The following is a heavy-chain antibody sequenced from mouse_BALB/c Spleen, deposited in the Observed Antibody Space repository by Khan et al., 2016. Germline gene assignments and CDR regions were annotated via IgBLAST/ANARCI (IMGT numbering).Heavy chain of an antibody. Sequence: EVELVEPGGGLVQPGGSLKLSCAAAGFTFSSYGMSWVRQTPDKRLELVATINSNGGSTYYPDSVKGLFTISRDNAKNTLYLQMSILKSEDIAIYCCARMARTINWCLGTTLTVSS. CDR1: GFTFSSYG. J-gene: IGHJ2*01. CDR2: INSNGGST. V-gene: IGHV5-6-3*01. CDR3: ARMARTIN.